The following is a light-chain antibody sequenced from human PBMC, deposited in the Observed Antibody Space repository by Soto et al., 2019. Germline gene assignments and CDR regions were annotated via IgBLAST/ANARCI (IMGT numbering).Light chain of an antibody. J-gene: IGKJ1*01. CDR1: QSISNW. CDR3: QQYNTYS. Sequence: IQMTQSPSTLSAFVGDRVTITCRASQSISNWLAWYQQKPGTAPKLLIYHASTLESRARSRCSGSGSGLEFTLTIRSLQPYAFSSYYCQQYNTYSFGQGTKVDIK. V-gene: IGKV1-5*01. CDR2: HAS.